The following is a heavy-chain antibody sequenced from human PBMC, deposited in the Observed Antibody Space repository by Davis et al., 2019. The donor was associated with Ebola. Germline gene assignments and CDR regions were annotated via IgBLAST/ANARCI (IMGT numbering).Heavy chain of an antibody. V-gene: IGHV3-23*01. D-gene: IGHD4-17*01. CDR1: GFIFRNYV. CDR2: FGTSGDT. Sequence: PAGSLRLSCAASGFIFRNYVMSWVRQAPGKVLQWVSTFGTSGDTFYADSVKGRFTIPRDNSKNTLYLQMNSLRAEDTAVYYCARDPYGALDYWGQGTLVTVSS. J-gene: IGHJ4*02. CDR3: ARDPYGALDY.